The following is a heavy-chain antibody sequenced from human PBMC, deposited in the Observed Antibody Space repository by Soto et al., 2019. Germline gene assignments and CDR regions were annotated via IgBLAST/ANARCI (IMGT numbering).Heavy chain of an antibody. J-gene: IGHJ3*02. CDR2: ISSSSSYT. V-gene: IGHV3-11*05. Sequence: GGSLRLSCAASGFTFSDYYMSWIRQAPGKGLEWVSYISSSSSYTNYADSVKGRFTISRDNAKNSLYLQMNSLRAEDTAVYYCARDADILTGSDAFDIWGQGTMVTFSS. D-gene: IGHD3-9*01. CDR3: ARDADILTGSDAFDI. CDR1: GFTFSDYY.